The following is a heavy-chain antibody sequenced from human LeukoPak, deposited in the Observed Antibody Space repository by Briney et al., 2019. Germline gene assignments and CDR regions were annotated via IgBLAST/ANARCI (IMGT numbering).Heavy chain of an antibody. CDR2: FDPEDGET. D-gene: IGHD1-26*01. CDR1: VYTLTELS. CDR3: ATVLSSIVGATSNWFDP. J-gene: IGHJ5*02. V-gene: IGHV1-24*01. Sequence: ASVKVSCKVSVYTLTELSMHWVRQAPGKGLEWMGGFDPEDGETIYAKKFQGRVTMTEDTSTDTAYMELSSLRSEDTAVYYCATVLSSIVGATSNWFDPWGQGTLVTVSS.